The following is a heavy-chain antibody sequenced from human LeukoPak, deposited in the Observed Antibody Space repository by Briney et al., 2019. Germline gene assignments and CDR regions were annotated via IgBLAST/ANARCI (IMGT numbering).Heavy chain of an antibody. CDR3: ITPLPYSAQ. D-gene: IGHD2-21*01. J-gene: IGHJ4*02. CDR1: GFTFTSFW. Sequence: PGGSLRLSCAASGFTFTSFWMTWVRQAPGKGLEWVGRIKPKTDGETTEYAAPVKDRFSISRDDSKSMMYLQMNSLKTEDTAVYYCITPLPYSAQGGQGTLVTVSS. CDR2: IKPKTDGETT. V-gene: IGHV3-15*01.